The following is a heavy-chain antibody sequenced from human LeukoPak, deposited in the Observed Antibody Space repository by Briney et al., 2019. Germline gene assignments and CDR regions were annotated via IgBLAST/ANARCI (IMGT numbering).Heavy chain of an antibody. V-gene: IGHV3-21*01. CDR1: GFTFSSYS. CDR2: ISSGSSYI. J-gene: IGHJ4*02. D-gene: IGHD2-15*01. Sequence: GGSLRLSCAASGFTFSSYSMNWVRQAPGKGLEWVSSISSGSSYIYYADSVKGRFTISRDNAKNSLYLQMNSLRAEDTAVYYCARDRYCSGGSCYDYWGQGTLVTVSS. CDR3: ARDRYCSGGSCYDY.